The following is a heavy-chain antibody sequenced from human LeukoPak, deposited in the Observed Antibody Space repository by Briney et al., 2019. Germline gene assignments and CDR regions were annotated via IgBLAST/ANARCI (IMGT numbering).Heavy chain of an antibody. CDR3: AKGPKGGTMIVVVITTRRFDP. Sequence: GGSLRLSCAASGFTFSSYAMSWVRQAPGKGLEWVSAISGSGGSTYYADSVKGRFTISRDNSKNTLYLQMNSLRAEDTAVYYCAKGPKGGTMIVVVITTRRFDPWGQGTPVTVSS. D-gene: IGHD3-22*01. CDR2: ISGSGGST. J-gene: IGHJ5*02. V-gene: IGHV3-23*01. CDR1: GFTFSSYA.